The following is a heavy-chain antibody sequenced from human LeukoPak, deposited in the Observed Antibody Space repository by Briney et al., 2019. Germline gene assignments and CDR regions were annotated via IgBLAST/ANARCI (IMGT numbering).Heavy chain of an antibody. V-gene: IGHV3-23*01. Sequence: GGSLKLSCAASGFTVSSNYMSWVRQAPGKGLKWVSAISGSGGSTYYADSVKGRFTISRDNSKNTLYLQMNSLRAEDTAVYYCAKDQGDAFDIWGQGTMVTVSS. CDR1: GFTVSSNY. CDR2: ISGSGGST. J-gene: IGHJ3*02. CDR3: AKDQGDAFDI.